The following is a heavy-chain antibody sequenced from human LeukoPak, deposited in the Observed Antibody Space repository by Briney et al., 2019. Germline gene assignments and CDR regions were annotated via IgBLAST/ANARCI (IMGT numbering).Heavy chain of an antibody. CDR3: ARGGNDFWLLGYFDY. D-gene: IGHD3-3*01. V-gene: IGHV1-2*02. Sequence: ASVKVSCKASGYTFTGYYMHWVRQAPGQGLEWMGWINPNSGGTNYAQKFQGRVTMTRDTSISTACMELSRLRSDDTAVYYCARGGNDFWLLGYFDYWGQGTLVTVSS. CDR2: INPNSGGT. CDR1: GYTFTGYY. J-gene: IGHJ4*02.